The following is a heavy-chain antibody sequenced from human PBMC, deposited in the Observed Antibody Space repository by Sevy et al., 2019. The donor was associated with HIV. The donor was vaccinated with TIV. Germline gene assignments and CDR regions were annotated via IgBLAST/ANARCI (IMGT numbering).Heavy chain of an antibody. V-gene: IGHV3-30*02. D-gene: IGHD2-8*02. CDR2: IRYDGTNE. Sequence: GGFLRLYCAASGFTFSNHAMHWVRQAPGKGLVCVAFIRYDGTNEYYADSVKGRFTISRDNSKNTLYLQMNILRPEDTALYYCARDRKVLLVVYAIPFDVFDIWGQGTMVTVSS. CDR1: GFTFSNHA. J-gene: IGHJ3*02. CDR3: ARDRKVLLVVYAIPFDVFDI.